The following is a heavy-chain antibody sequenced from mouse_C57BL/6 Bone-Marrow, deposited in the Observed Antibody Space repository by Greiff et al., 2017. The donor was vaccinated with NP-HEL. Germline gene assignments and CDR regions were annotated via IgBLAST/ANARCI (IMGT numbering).Heavy chain of an antibody. CDR2: ISSGGSYT. CDR1: GFTFSSYG. J-gene: IGHJ1*03. CDR3: ARQGTTALRYFDV. Sequence: EVQVVESGGDLVKPGGSLKLSCAASGFTFSSYGMSWVRQTPDKRLEWVATISSGGSYTYYPDSVKGRFTISRDNAKNTLYLQMSSLKSEDTAMYYCARQGTTALRYFDVWGTGTTVTVSS. D-gene: IGHD1-2*01. V-gene: IGHV5-6*01.